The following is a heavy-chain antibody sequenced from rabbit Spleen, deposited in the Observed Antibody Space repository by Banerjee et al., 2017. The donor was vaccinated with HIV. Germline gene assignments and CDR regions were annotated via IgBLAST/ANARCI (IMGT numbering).Heavy chain of an antibody. J-gene: IGHJ4*01. CDR3: ARDMYGDGGFSL. Sequence: QSLEESGGGMVKPEGSLTLTCTTSGFDLTNNQVMRWVRQAPGKGLEWIASIYPNNGVTYYANWAKGRFSSSRTSSTTVTLQMTSLTAADTDTYFCARDMYGDGGFSLWGQGTLVTVS. V-gene: IGHV1S40*01. D-gene: IGHD2-1*01. CDR2: IYPNNGVT. CDR1: GFDLTNNQV.